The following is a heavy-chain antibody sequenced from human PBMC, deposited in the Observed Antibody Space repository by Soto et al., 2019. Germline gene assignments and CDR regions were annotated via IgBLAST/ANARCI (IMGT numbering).Heavy chain of an antibody. CDR2: IYYSGST. CDR1: GGSISSSSYY. J-gene: IGHJ4*02. CDR3: VRTPSVTTPYFDY. D-gene: IGHD4-17*01. V-gene: IGHV4-39*01. Sequence: SETLSLTCTVSGGSISSSSYYWGWIRQPPGKGLEWIGSIYYSGSTYYNPSLKSRVTISVDTSKNQFSLKLSSVTAADTAVYYCVRTPSVTTPYFDYWGQGTLVTVSS.